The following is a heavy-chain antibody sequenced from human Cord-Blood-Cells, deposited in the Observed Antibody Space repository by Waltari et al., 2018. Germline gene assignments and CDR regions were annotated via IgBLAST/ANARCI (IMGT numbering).Heavy chain of an antibody. J-gene: IGHJ4*02. D-gene: IGHD6-13*01. CDR3: AREPHSSPFDY. CDR2: INHSGIS. Sequence: QVQLQQWGAGLLKPSETLSLTCAVYGGSFSGYYWSWTRQPPGKGREWIGEINHSGISNYNPSLKSRVTISVDTYKNQFSLKLSSVTAADTAVYYCAREPHSSPFDYWGQGTLVTVS. V-gene: IGHV4-34*01. CDR1: GGSFSGYY.